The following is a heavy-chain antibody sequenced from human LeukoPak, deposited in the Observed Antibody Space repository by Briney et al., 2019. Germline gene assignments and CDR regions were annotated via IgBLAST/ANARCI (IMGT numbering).Heavy chain of an antibody. D-gene: IGHD3-10*02. V-gene: IGHV3-23*01. Sequence: GGSLRLSCEASGFTFSAYAMTWVRQAPGKGVEWVSSIGSDNKPHYSESVKGRFAISRDNSKSMLFLQLSSLRAEDTALYYCARDVHYYVAMDVWGQGTTVTVSS. CDR3: ARDVHYYVAMDV. CDR2: IGSDNKP. J-gene: IGHJ6*02. CDR1: GFTFSAYA.